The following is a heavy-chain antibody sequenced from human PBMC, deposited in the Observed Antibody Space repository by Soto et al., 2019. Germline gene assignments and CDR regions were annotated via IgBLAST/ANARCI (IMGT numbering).Heavy chain of an antibody. J-gene: IGHJ6*02. V-gene: IGHV3-48*03. CDR3: ARDQNWVNGGPSYGMDV. CDR2: ISSSGSTI. CDR1: GFTFSSYE. Sequence: GGSLRLSCAASGFTFSSYEMNWVRQAPGKGLEWVSYISSSGSTIYYADSVKGRFTISRDNAKNSLYLQMNSLRAEDTAVYYCARDQNWVNGGPSYGMDVRGQGTTVTVSS. D-gene: IGHD4-17*01.